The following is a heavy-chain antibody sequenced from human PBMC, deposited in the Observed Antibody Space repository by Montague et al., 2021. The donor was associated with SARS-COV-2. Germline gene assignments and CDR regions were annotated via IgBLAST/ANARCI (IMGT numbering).Heavy chain of an antibody. D-gene: IGHD2-2*01. CDR1: GFTSSSYA. Sequence: SLRLSCAASGFTSSSYAMTWVRHTPRKGLEWVSSISSSSSYIYYADSVKGRFTISRDDAKNSLYLQMDSLRAEDTAVYYCASYQNYYYYYGMDVWGQGTTVTVSS. CDR3: ASYQNYYYYYGMDV. J-gene: IGHJ6*02. V-gene: IGHV3-21*01. CDR2: ISSSSSYI.